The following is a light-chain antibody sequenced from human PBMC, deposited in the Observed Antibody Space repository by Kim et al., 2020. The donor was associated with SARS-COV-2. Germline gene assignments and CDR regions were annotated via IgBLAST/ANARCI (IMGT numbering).Light chain of an antibody. CDR2: GAF. Sequence: ENELTQSPGSLSLSPGERATLSCRASQSVSRSYLAWYQQKPGQAPRLLIYGAFNMATGIPDRFSGSGSGTDFTLTISRLEPEDFTVYYCQQYSSSPITFGQGTRLEIK. CDR3: QQYSSSPIT. V-gene: IGKV3-20*01. J-gene: IGKJ5*01. CDR1: QSVSRSY.